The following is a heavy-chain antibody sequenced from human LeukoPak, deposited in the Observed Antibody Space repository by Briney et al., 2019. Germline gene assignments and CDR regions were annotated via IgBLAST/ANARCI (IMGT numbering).Heavy chain of an antibody. CDR3: ARQAVLLGFGEEMDV. CDR2: IKQDGSEK. D-gene: IGHD3-10*01. V-gene: IGHV3-7*01. CDR1: GFTFSTYW. J-gene: IGHJ6*04. Sequence: GGSLRLSCAASGFTFSTYWMSWVRQAPGKGLEWVANIKQDGSEKYYVDSVKGRFTISRDNAKNSLYLQMNSLRAEDTAVYYCARQAVLLGFGEEMDVWGKGTTVTISS.